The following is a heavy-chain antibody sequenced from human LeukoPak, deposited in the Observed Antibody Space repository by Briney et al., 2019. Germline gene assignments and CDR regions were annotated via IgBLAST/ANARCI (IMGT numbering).Heavy chain of an antibody. D-gene: IGHD3-10*01. J-gene: IGHJ6*02. CDR1: GGTFSSYA. CDR2: IIPILGIA. Sequence: GASVKVSCKASGGTFSSYAIRWVRQAPGQGLEWMGRIIPILGIANYAQRFQGRVTITADKSTSTAYMELSSLRSEDTAVYYCAKSYYGSGSPSNYYYGMDVWGQGTTVTVSS. V-gene: IGHV1-69*04. CDR3: AKSYYGSGSPSNYYYGMDV.